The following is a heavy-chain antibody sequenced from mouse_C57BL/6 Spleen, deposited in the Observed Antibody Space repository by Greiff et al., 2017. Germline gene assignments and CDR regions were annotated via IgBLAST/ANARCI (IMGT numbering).Heavy chain of an antibody. CDR2: IHPSDSDT. CDR1: GYTFTSYW. Sequence: VQLQQSGAELVKPGASVKVSCKASGYTFTSYWMHWVKQRPGQGLEWIGRIHPSDSDTNYNQKFKGKATLTVDKSSSTAYMQLSSLTSEDSAVYYCAIYGYYEYFDVWGTGTTVTVSS. D-gene: IGHD2-3*01. J-gene: IGHJ1*03. CDR3: AIYGYYEYFDV. V-gene: IGHV1-74*01.